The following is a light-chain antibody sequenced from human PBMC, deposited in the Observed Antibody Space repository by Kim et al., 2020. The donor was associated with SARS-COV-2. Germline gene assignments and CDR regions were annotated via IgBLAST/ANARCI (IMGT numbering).Light chain of an antibody. CDR2: GTI. J-gene: IGKJ1*01. V-gene: IGKV3-20*01. CDR1: QTIDMNF. Sequence: EIVLTQSPGTVSLSPGERVTLSCRASQTIDMNFLAWYQQKPGQAPRLLIYGTITRATGIPDRFRGRGSGTDFTLTISRLEPEDFAIYYWQQYETSSWTFGQGTKVEIK. CDR3: QQYETSSWT.